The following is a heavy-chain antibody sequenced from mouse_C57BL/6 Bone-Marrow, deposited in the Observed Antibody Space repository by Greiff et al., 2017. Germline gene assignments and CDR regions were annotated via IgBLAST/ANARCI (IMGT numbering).Heavy chain of an antibody. J-gene: IGHJ1*03. CDR3: VRWYYYGSSPSYWYFDV. D-gene: IGHD1-1*01. Sequence: VKLMESGPELVKPGASVKISCKASGYAFSSSWMNWVKQRPGKGLEWIGRIYPGDGDTNYNGKFKGKATLTADQSSSTAYMQLSSLTSEDSAVYFGVRWYYYGSSPSYWYFDVWGTGTTVTVSS. V-gene: IGHV1-82*01. CDR1: GYAFSSSW. CDR2: IYPGDGDT.